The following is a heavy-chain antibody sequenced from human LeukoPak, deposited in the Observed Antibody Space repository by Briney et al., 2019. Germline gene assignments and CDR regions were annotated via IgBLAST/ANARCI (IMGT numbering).Heavy chain of an antibody. CDR2: ISSSSSYI. J-gene: IGHJ3*02. V-gene: IGHV3-21*01. CDR3: ASIRPGWAFDI. D-gene: IGHD2-15*01. Sequence: GGSLRLSCAASGFTFSSYSMNWVRQAPGKGLEWVSSISSSSSYIYYADSVKGRFTISRDNAKNSLYLQMNSLRAEDTAVYYCASIRPGWAFDIWGQGTMVTVPS. CDR1: GFTFSSYS.